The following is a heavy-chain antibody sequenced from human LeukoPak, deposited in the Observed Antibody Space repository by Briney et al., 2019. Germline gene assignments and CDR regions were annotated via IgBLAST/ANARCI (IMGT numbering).Heavy chain of an antibody. CDR1: GFTFSSYS. V-gene: IGHV3-21*04. CDR2: ISSSSSYI. Sequence: AGGSLRLSCAASGFTFSSYSMNWVRQAPGKGLEWVSSISSSSSYIYYADSVKGRFTISRDNSKNTLYLQMNSLRAEDTAVYYCARGVSTGNDAFDIWGQGTMVTVSS. CDR3: ARGVSTGNDAFDI. J-gene: IGHJ3*02. D-gene: IGHD2-2*01.